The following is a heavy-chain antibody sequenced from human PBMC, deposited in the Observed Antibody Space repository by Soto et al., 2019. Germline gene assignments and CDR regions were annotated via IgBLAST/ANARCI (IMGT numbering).Heavy chain of an antibody. CDR1: GGSVSSGSYY. Sequence: SETLSLTCTVSGGSVSSGSYYWSWIRQPPGKGLEWIGYIYYSGSTNYNPSLKSRVTISVDTSKNQFSLKLSSVTAADTAVYYCARDRGRYYDILTGPAPYFDYWGQGTLVTVSS. J-gene: IGHJ4*02. D-gene: IGHD3-9*01. V-gene: IGHV4-61*01. CDR3: ARDRGRYYDILTGPAPYFDY. CDR2: IYYSGST.